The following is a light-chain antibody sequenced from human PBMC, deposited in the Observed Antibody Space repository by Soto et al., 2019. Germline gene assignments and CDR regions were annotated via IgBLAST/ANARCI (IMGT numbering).Light chain of an antibody. J-gene: IGLJ1*01. CDR1: TSDVGGYNY. V-gene: IGLV2-14*01. CDR2: EVS. Sequence: QSVLTQPASVSGSPGQSTTISCTGTTSDVGGYNYVSCYQQHPSKAPKLMIYEVSNRPSGVSNRFSGSKSGNTASLTISGLQAEDEADYYCSSYTSSSNYVFGTGTKVTAL. CDR3: SSYTSSSNYV.